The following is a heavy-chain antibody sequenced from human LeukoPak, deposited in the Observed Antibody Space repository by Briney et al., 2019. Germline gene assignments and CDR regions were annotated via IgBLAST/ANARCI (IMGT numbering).Heavy chain of an antibody. Sequence: GGSLRLSCAASGFTFSSYAMSWVRQAPGDGLEWVSALTASVGSTYYADSVKGRFTISRDNFKNMLYLQVDSLRAEDTAVYYCAKEIWGVPLTLDYWGQGILVTVSS. CDR2: LTASVGST. CDR1: GFTFSSYA. V-gene: IGHV3-23*01. D-gene: IGHD3-10*01. CDR3: AKEIWGVPLTLDY. J-gene: IGHJ4*02.